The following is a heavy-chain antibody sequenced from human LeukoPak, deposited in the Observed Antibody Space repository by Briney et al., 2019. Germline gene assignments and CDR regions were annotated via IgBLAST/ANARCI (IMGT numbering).Heavy chain of an antibody. Sequence: ASVKVSCKASGYTFTGYYMHWVRKAPGQGLEWMGWINPNSGGTNYAQKFQGRVTMTRDTSISTAYMELSRLRSDDAAVYYCVRDWGSLYGSGPFDPWGQGTLVTVSS. J-gene: IGHJ5*02. CDR3: VRDWGSLYGSGPFDP. CDR2: INPNSGGT. D-gene: IGHD3-10*01. V-gene: IGHV1-2*02. CDR1: GYTFTGYY.